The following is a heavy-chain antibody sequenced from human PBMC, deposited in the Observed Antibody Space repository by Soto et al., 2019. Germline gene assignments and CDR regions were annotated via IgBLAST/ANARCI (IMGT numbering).Heavy chain of an antibody. CDR1: GYIFTSHW. J-gene: IGHJ3*01. D-gene: IGHD5-18*01. CDR2: IYPGDSDT. Sequence: GESPKISCKGSGYIFTSHWIGWVRQMPGKGLEWLGIIYPGDSDTRYSPSFQGQVTISADKSITTAYLQWSSLKASDTAMYYCARALMDTVMPHHAFDFWGQGTMVNVSS. CDR3: ARALMDTVMPHHAFDF. V-gene: IGHV5-51*01.